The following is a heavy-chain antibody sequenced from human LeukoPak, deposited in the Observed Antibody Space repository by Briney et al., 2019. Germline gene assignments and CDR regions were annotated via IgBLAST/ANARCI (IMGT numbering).Heavy chain of an antibody. D-gene: IGHD1-1*01. CDR3: AKRQPYYFDY. V-gene: IGHV3-23*01. CDR2: VNSGDGK. CDR1: GFTLCYYD. Sequence: GGSLTLSCAASGFTLCYYDTLGLPRAPGKGREWVSSVNSGDGKYYAESVRGRFIIYRDQSRNTLYLQMTSMRADDTAIYYCAKRQPYYFDYWGQGNLVTVSS. J-gene: IGHJ4*02.